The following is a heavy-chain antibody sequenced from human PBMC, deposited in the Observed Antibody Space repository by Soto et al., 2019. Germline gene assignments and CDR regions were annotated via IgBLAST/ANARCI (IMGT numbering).Heavy chain of an antibody. V-gene: IGHV3-33*01. D-gene: IGHD1-26*01. Sequence: PGGSLRLSCAASAVTFTGFGMHWVRQAPCKGLEWVAVIRFDGSNTYYADSVKGRFTISRDNPKNMLYLQMNSLRAEDTAIYYCARDGVGTTTYFGYFDYWGLGTLVTVSS. CDR2: IRFDGSNT. CDR1: AVTFTGFG. CDR3: ARDGVGTTTYFGYFDY. J-gene: IGHJ4*02.